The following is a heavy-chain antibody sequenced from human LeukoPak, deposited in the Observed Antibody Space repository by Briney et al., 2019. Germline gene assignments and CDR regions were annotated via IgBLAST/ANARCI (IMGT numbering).Heavy chain of an antibody. J-gene: IGHJ4*02. Sequence: GSSVKVSCKASGGTFSSYAISWVRQAPGQGLEWMGRIIPILGIANYAQKLQGRVTITADKSTSTAYMELSSLRSEDTAVYYCARGEWEQWPNFDYWGQGTLVTVSS. V-gene: IGHV1-69*04. D-gene: IGHD1-26*01. CDR3: ARGEWEQWPNFDY. CDR2: IIPILGIA. CDR1: GGTFSSYA.